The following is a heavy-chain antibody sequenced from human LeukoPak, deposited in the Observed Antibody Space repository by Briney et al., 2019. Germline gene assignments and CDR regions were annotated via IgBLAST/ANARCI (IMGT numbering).Heavy chain of an antibody. J-gene: IGHJ2*01. CDR3: ASSYYAGYSSSWYNWYFDL. V-gene: IGHV1-8*01. CDR2: MNPNSGNT. CDR1: GYTLTSYD. D-gene: IGHD6-13*01. Sequence: ASVKVSCKASGYTLTSYDINWVRQATGQGLEWMGWMNPNSGNTGYAQKFQGRVTMTRNTSISTAYMELSSLRSEDTAVYYCASSYYAGYSSSWYNWYFDLWGRGTLVAVSS.